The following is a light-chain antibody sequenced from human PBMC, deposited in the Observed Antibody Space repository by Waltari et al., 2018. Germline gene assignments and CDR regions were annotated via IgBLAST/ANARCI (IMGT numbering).Light chain of an antibody. CDR2: GTS. J-gene: IGLJ2*01. CDR3: QSYDSSLSAVV. V-gene: IGLV1-40*01. Sequence: QSVLTQPPSVSGAPGQRVTISCTGSSSNIGAGYDGHWYQQLPGTAPKLLIYGTSNRPSGGPDRFSGSKSGTSASLAITGLQAEDEADYYCQSYDSSLSAVVFGGGTKLTVL. CDR1: SSNIGAGYD.